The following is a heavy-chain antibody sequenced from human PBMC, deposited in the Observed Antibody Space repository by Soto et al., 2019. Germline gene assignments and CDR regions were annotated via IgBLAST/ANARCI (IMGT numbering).Heavy chain of an antibody. D-gene: IGHD4-17*01. Sequence: GGSLRLSCAASGFTFSSYAMTWVRQAPGKGLEWVSGISGSGDSTYYADSVKGRFTISRGDFKNRLFLQMDSLRAEDTALYYCARDWGSDYGGLLDSWGQGTLVTVSS. V-gene: IGHV3-23*01. CDR1: GFTFSSYA. J-gene: IGHJ4*02. CDR2: ISGSGDST. CDR3: ARDWGSDYGGLLDS.